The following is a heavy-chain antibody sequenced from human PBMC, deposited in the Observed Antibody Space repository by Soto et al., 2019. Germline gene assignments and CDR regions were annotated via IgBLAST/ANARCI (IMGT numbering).Heavy chain of an antibody. D-gene: IGHD3-22*01. CDR3: ARDRGHYYDSSGYPYYYYGMDV. V-gene: IGHV1-2*04. CDR2: INPNSGGT. CDR1: GYTFTGYY. Sequence: GASVKVSCKASGYTFTGYYMHWVRQAPGQGLEWMGWINPNSGGTNYAQKFQGWVTMTRDTSISIAYMELSRLRSDDTAVYYCARDRGHYYDSSGYPYYYYGMDVWGQGTTVTVSS. J-gene: IGHJ6*02.